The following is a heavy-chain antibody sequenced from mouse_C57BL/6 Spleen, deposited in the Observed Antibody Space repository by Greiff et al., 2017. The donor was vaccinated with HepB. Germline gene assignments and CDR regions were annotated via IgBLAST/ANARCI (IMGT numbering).Heavy chain of an antibody. D-gene: IGHD1-1*01. CDR3: ANIYYYGSSLYYYAMDY. J-gene: IGHJ4*01. Sequence: VQLQQPGAELVKPGASVKLSCKASGYTFTSYWMHWVKQRPGQGLEWIGMIHPNSGSTNDNEKFKSKATLTVDKSSSTAYMPLSSLTSEDSAVYYCANIYYYGSSLYYYAMDYWGQGTSVTVSS. CDR2: IHPNSGST. CDR1: GYTFTSYW. V-gene: IGHV1-64*01.